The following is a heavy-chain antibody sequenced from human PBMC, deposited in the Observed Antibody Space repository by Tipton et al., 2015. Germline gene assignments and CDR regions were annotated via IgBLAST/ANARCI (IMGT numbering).Heavy chain of an antibody. D-gene: IGHD3-9*01. CDR2: ISHSGNT. CDR3: ACQDYDSLTRDDQTVDY. V-gene: IGHV4-38-2*01. J-gene: IGHJ4*02. Sequence: TLSLTCAVSAYSISSDYYWGWIRQPPGKGLEWIGSISHSGNTYYNPSLKSRVTMSRDTSKNQFSLKLTSVTAADTAVYYCACQDYDSLTRDDQTVDYWGQGTRVTVSS. CDR1: AYSISSDYY.